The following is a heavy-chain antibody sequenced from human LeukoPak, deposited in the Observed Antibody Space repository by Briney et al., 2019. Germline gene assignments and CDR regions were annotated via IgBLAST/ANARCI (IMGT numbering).Heavy chain of an antibody. CDR1: GYSISSGYY. CDR3: ARGGRLDYYYMDV. V-gene: IGHV4-38-2*02. CDR2: IYHSGGT. J-gene: IGHJ6*03. Sequence: PSETLSLTCTVSGYSISSGYYWGWIRQPPGKGLEWIGSIYHSGGTYYNPSLKSRVIISVDTSKNQFSLKLSSVTAADTAVYYCARGGRLDYYYMDVWGKGTTVTVSS.